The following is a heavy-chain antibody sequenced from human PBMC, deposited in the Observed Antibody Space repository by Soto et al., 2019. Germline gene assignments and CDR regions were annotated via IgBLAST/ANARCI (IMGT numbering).Heavy chain of an antibody. CDR1: GFTFSSYS. V-gene: IGHV3-48*02. CDR2: ISSSSSTI. D-gene: IGHD6-6*01. Sequence: EVQLVESGGGLVQPGGSLRLSCAASGFTFSSYSMNWVRQAPGKGLEWVSYISSSSSTIYYADSVKGRFTISRDNAKNSLYLQMNSLRDEDTAVYYCAMPEYSSSSYVMDGWGQGAPVTVSS. J-gene: IGHJ6*02. CDR3: AMPEYSSSSYVMDG.